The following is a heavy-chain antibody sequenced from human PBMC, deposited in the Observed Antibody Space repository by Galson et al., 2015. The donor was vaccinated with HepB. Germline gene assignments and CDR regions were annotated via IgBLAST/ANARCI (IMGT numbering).Heavy chain of an antibody. CDR2: ISWNSGSI. J-gene: IGHJ4*02. V-gene: IGHV3-9*01. Sequence: SLRLSCAASGFTFDDYAMHWVRQAPGEGLEWVSGISWNSGSIGYADSVKGRFTISRDNAKNTLYLQMISLGAEDTAVYYCARNSRTDFDSWGQGTLVTVSS. CDR3: ARNSRTDFDS. CDR1: GFTFDDYA.